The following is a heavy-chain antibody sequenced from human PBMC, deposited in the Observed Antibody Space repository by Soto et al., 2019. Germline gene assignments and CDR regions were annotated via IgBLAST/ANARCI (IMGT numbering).Heavy chain of an antibody. V-gene: IGHV4-59*08. CDR3: ARHLGYDSSGYYRNWFDS. D-gene: IGHD3-22*01. J-gene: IGHJ5*01. CDR1: GGSISSYY. CDR2: IYYSGST. Sequence: PSETLSLTCTVSGGSISSYYWRWIRQPTGKGPEWIGYIYYSGSTNYNPSLKSRVTISVDTSKNQFSLKLSSVTAADTAVYYCARHLGYDSSGYYRNWFDSWGQGTLVTVSS.